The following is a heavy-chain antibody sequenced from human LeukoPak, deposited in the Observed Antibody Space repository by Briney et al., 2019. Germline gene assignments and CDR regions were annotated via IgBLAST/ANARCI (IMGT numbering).Heavy chain of an antibody. D-gene: IGHD6-6*01. CDR3: AKIIRHSSSHNPILGY. CDR2: IYYSGST. CDR1: GGSISSYY. Sequence: SETLSLTCTVSGGSISSYYWSWIRQPPGKGLEWIGYIYYSGSTNYNPSLKSRVTISVDTSKNQFSLRLSSVTAADTAVYYCAKIIRHSSSHNPILGYWGQGTLVTVSS. J-gene: IGHJ4*02. V-gene: IGHV4-59*01.